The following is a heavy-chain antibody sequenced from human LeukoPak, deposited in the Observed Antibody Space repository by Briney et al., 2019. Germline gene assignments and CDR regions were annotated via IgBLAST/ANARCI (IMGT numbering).Heavy chain of an antibody. CDR3: AKDLSRAVAADWFYP. V-gene: IGHV3-23*01. J-gene: IGHJ5*02. Sequence: PGGSLRLSCAASGFTVSNYDMSWVRQAPGKGLEWVSSISDSGGSTYYADSVKGRFTISRDNSKNTLYLKMTNLRAADTAVYYCAKDLSRAVAADWFYPWDQGSLVTVSS. D-gene: IGHD6-19*01. CDR1: GFTVSNYD. CDR2: ISDSGGST.